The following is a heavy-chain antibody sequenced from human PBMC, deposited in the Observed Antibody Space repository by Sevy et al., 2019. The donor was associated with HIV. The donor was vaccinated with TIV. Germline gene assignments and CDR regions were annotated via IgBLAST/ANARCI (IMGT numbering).Heavy chain of an antibody. D-gene: IGHD2-2*01. V-gene: IGHV3-21*01. Sequence: GGSLRLSCAASGFTFSSYSMNWVRQAPGKGLEWVSSISSSSSYIYYADSVKGRFTISRDNAKNSLYLQMNSLRAEDTAVYYCASQYCSSTSCYCVYWGQRTLVTVSS. CDR3: ASQYCSSTSCYCVY. CDR2: ISSSSSYI. CDR1: GFTFSSYS. J-gene: IGHJ4*02.